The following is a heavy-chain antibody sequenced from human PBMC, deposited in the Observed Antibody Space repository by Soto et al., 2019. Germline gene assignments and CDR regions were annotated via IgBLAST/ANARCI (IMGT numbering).Heavy chain of an antibody. CDR1: GATLTSSSYF. V-gene: IGHV4-39*01. J-gene: IGHJ4*02. CDR2: IYYNRCT. D-gene: IGHD1-26*01. CDR3: AMTSGNYPDYFDS. Sequence: TSETLCLTWTVSGATLTSSSYFLGFVRPPLGLGLEWIGTIYYNRCTYYSTSLKSRVAISVDSSNNLFSLSLRSVTAADWALFYCAMTSGNYPDYFDSWGQGALVPVSS.